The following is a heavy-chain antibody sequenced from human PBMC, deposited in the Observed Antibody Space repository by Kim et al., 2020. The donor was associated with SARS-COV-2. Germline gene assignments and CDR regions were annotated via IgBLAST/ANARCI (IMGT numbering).Heavy chain of an antibody. Sequence: GGSLRLSCAASGFTFSSYSMNWVRQAPGKGLEWVSSISSSSSYIYYADSVKGRFTISRDNAKNSLYLQMNSLRAEDTAVYYCARVDYYDSSGPPSDYWGQGTLVTVSS. D-gene: IGHD3-22*01. J-gene: IGHJ4*02. CDR2: ISSSSSYI. CDR1: GFTFSSYS. V-gene: IGHV3-21*01. CDR3: ARVDYYDSSGPPSDY.